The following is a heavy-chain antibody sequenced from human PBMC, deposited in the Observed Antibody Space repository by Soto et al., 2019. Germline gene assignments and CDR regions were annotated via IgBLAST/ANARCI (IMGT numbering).Heavy chain of an antibody. D-gene: IGHD2-2*01. CDR3: ARAATSLGSCSSTTCYEIEY. J-gene: IGHJ4*02. CDR2: ISRSSSNI. Sequence: RAPGKGLQWVSYISRSSSNIYYADSVKGRFTISRDNAKNSLYLQMNTLTDEDTAVYFCARAATSLGSCSSTTCYEIEYWGQGTLVRVSS. V-gene: IGHV3-48*02.